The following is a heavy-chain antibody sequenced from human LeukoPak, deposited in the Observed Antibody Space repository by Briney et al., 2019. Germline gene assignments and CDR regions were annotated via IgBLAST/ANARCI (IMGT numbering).Heavy chain of an antibody. J-gene: IGHJ4*02. CDR2: IFGSGSS. D-gene: IGHD1-26*01. CDR3: ARDGYSGSSLFDF. V-gene: IGHV4-59*01. Sequence: SETLSLTCTVSGGSISDYYWSWIRQPPGKGLEWIGWIFGSGSSNYNPSLKSRLTISVDTSKNQFSLKLTSATAADTAVYYCARDGYSGSSLFDFWGQGTLVTVSS. CDR1: GGSISDYY.